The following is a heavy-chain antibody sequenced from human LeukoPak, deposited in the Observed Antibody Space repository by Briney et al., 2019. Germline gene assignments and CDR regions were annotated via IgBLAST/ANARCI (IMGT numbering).Heavy chain of an antibody. CDR2: IYTSGST. D-gene: IGHD1-26*01. CDR3: ASSLSGSYSD. V-gene: IGHV4-4*07. Sequence: PSETLSLTCSVSGDSMSSHYLSWIRHPAGKGLEWIGRIYTSGSTNYNPSLKSRVTMSVDTSKNQFSLKLSSVTAADTAVYYCASSLSGSYSDWGQGTLVTVSS. J-gene: IGHJ4*02. CDR1: GDSMSSHY.